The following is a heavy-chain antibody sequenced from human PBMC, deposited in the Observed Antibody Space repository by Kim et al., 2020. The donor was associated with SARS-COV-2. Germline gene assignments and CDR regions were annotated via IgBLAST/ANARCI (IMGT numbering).Heavy chain of an antibody. CDR2: IDGSDGTT. J-gene: IGHJ4*02. V-gene: IGHV3-23*01. Sequence: GGSLRLSCTTSGFTFTGYAMSWVRQAPGKGLEWVSSIDGSDGTTYYVDSVKGRFTISRDNPKNTLYLQMNSLRADDTAVYRCMKGGWGWIWDHWGQGTRV. CDR3: MKGGWGWIWDH. D-gene: IGHD2-2*03. CDR1: GFTFTGYA.